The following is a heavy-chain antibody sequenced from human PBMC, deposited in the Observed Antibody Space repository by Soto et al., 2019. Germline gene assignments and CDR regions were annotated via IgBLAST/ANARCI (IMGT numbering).Heavy chain of an antibody. CDR2: IYYSGSS. CDR1: GGSITSSEYY. Sequence: TLSLTCTVSGGSITSSEYYWAWIRQPPGKGLQFVGTIYYSGSSYSNPSLKSRLSMSVDTSKNQFSLTMKSVTAADTGVYYCARDPKTSGGQHWAFNYFDSWGQGTLVTVSS. V-gene: IGHV4-39*02. CDR3: ARDPKTSGGQHWAFNYFDS. J-gene: IGHJ4*02. D-gene: IGHD7-27*01.